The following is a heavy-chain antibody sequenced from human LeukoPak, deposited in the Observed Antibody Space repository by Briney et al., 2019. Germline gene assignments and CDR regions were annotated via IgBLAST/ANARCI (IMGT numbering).Heavy chain of an antibody. V-gene: IGHV3-9*01. J-gene: IGHJ4*02. CDR3: AKGPTLDYYDSSGYPDY. Sequence: GGSLRLSCAASGFTFDDYAMHWVRQAPGKGLEWVSGISWNSGSIGYADSVKGRFTISRDNAKNSLYLQMNSLRAEDTALYYCAKGPTLDYYDSSGYPDYWGQGTLVTVSS. CDR2: ISWNSGSI. CDR1: GFTFDDYA. D-gene: IGHD3-22*01.